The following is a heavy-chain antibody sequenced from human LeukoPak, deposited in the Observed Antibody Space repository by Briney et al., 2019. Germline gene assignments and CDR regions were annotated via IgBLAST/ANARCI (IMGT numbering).Heavy chain of an antibody. J-gene: IGHJ4*02. D-gene: IGHD3-16*02. Sequence: PGGSLRLSCAASGFTFSSYSMNWVRQAPGKGLEWVSYISSSSSTIYYADSVKGRFTISRDNAKNSLYLQMNSLRDEDTAVYYCARGDYDYVWGSYRYNYFDYWGQGTLVTVSS. CDR3: ARGDYDYVWGSYRYNYFDY. CDR2: ISSSSSTI. CDR1: GFTFSSYS. V-gene: IGHV3-48*02.